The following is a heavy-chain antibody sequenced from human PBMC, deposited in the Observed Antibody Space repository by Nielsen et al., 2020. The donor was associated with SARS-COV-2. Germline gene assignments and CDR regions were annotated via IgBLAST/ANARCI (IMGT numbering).Heavy chain of an antibody. Sequence: SQTLSLTCAVYGGSFSGYYWSWIRQPPGKGLEWIGEINHSGSTNYNPSLKSRVTISVDTSKKNFSLKLSSVTAADTAVYYCARGLHYYDSSGYHFDYWGQGTLVTVSS. CDR1: GGSFSGYY. CDR3: ARGLHYYDSSGYHFDY. D-gene: IGHD3-22*01. V-gene: IGHV4-34*01. CDR2: INHSGST. J-gene: IGHJ4*02.